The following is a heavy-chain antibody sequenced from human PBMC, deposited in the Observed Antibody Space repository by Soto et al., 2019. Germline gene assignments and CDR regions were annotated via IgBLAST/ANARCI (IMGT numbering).Heavy chain of an antibody. D-gene: IGHD3-9*01. V-gene: IGHV5-51*01. J-gene: IGHJ4*02. Sequence: PGESLKISCKGSGYSFTSYWIGWVRQMPGKGLEWMGIIYPGDSDTRYSPSFQGQVTISADKSISTAYLQWSSLKASDTAMYYCARHSYDILTRYSLPQGYWGQGTLVTVSS. CDR3: ARHSYDILTRYSLPQGY. CDR2: IYPGDSDT. CDR1: GYSFTSYW.